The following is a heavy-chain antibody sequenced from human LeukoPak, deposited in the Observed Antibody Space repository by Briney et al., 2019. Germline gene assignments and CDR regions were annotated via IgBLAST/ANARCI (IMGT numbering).Heavy chain of an antibody. CDR1: GFTFEDYG. Sequence: GGSLRLSCAASGFTFEDYGMSWVRQTPGKGLEWVSGIIWSGGSTGYADSVKGRFTISRDNSKNTLYLQMNSLRAEDTAVYYCAKDKKDYDFWSGYYYYYYYYMDVWGKGTTVTVSS. V-gene: IGHV3-20*04. D-gene: IGHD3-3*01. CDR3: AKDKKDYDFWSGYYYYYYYYMDV. CDR2: IIWSGGST. J-gene: IGHJ6*03.